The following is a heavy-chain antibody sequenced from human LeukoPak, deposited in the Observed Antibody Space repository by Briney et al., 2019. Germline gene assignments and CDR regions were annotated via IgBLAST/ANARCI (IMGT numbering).Heavy chain of an antibody. D-gene: IGHD3-10*01. CDR1: GGSISSYY. V-gene: IGHV4-59*08. Sequence: SETLSLTCTVSGGSISSYYWSWIRQPPGKGLEWIGYIYYSGSTNYNPSLKSRVTISVDTSKNQFSLKLSSVTAADTAVYYCARHGSYYYGMDGWGQGTTVTVSS. J-gene: IGHJ6*02. CDR3: ARHGSYYYGMDG. CDR2: IYYSGST.